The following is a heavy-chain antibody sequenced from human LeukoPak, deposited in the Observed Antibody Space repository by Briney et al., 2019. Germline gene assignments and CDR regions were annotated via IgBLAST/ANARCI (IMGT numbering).Heavy chain of an antibody. Sequence: PGGSLRLSCAASGFTFSSYAMSWVRQAPGKGLEWVSAISGSGGSTYYADSVKGRFTISRDNSKNTLYLQMNSLRAEDTAVSYCARDLYSSSWYSTHYYYYGMDVWGQGTTVTVSS. CDR1: GFTFSSYA. CDR2: ISGSGGST. J-gene: IGHJ6*02. CDR3: ARDLYSSSWYSTHYYYYGMDV. D-gene: IGHD6-13*01. V-gene: IGHV3-23*01.